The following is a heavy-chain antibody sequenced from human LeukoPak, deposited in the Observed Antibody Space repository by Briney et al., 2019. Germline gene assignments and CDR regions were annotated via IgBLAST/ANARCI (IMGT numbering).Heavy chain of an antibody. CDR2: ISGSGGST. CDR1: GFTFSSYA. V-gene: IGHV3-23*01. D-gene: IGHD2-2*01. CDR3: AKDWGYCSSTSCSYNWFDP. J-gene: IGHJ5*02. Sequence: PGGSLRLSCAASGFTFSSYAMSWVRQAPGKGLQWVSAISGSGGSTYYADSVKGRFTISRDNSKNTLYLQMNSLRAEDTAVYYCAKDWGYCSSTSCSYNWFDPWGQGTLVTVSS.